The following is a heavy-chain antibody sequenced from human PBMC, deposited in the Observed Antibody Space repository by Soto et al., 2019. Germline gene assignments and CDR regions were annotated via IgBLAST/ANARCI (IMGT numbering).Heavy chain of an antibody. CDR2: IYYSGST. CDR1: GGSISSYY. J-gene: IGHJ4*02. CDR3: AGNYDSSGYYYFDY. V-gene: IGHV4-59*01. D-gene: IGHD3-22*01. Sequence: NPSETLSLTCTVSGGSISSYYWSWMRQPPGKGLEWIGYIYYSGSTNYNPSLKSRVTISVDTSKNQFSLKLSSVTAADTAVYYCAGNYDSSGYYYFDYWGQGTLVTVSS.